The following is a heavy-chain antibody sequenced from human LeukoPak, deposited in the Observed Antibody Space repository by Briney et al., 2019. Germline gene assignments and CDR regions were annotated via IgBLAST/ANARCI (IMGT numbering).Heavy chain of an antibody. J-gene: IGHJ4*02. Sequence: GGSLRLSCAASGFSFSVSWMSWVRQAPGKGLEWVANIKYDGSEKYYVDSVKGRFTISRDNAKNTLHLQMNSLRAEDTAVYYCARGATTFEHWGQGTLVTVSS. CDR1: GFSFSVSW. CDR2: IKYDGSEK. D-gene: IGHD1-1*01. V-gene: IGHV3-7*01. CDR3: ARGATTFEH.